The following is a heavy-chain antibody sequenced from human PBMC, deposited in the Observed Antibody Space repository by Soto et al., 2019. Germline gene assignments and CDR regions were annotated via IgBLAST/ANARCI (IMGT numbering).Heavy chain of an antibody. CDR1: GGSFTSNNW. J-gene: IGHJ4*02. CDR3: ASRDPGTSVDY. V-gene: IGHV4-4*02. CDR2: IYRTGST. D-gene: IGHD1-7*01. Sequence: PSETLSLTCAVSGGSFTSNNWWTWVRQPPGQGLEWIGEIYRTGSTNYNPSLKSRVTISLDKSENQFSLRVTSLTAADTAVYYCASRDPGTSVDYWGQGTLVTVSS.